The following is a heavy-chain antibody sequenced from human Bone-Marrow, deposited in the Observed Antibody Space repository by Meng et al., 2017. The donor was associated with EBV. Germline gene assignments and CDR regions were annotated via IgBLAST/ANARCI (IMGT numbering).Heavy chain of an antibody. CDR2: MSPDSGKT. V-gene: IGHV1-8*01. J-gene: IGHJ4*02. D-gene: IGHD2-21*02. CDR1: GYTFSSFD. Sequence: VQLVQSGAEVKKPVDSVKVSCKGSGYTFSSFDINWVRQATGQGLEWMGWMSPDSGKTGYAEKFQGRVTLTRDTPINTAYLELSSLTSEDTAVYYCARNLYGDGMRDYWGQGTLVTVSS. CDR3: ARNLYGDGMRDY.